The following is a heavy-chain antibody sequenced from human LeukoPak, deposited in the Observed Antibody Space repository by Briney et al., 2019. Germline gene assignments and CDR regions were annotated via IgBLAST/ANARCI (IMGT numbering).Heavy chain of an antibody. D-gene: IGHD3-22*01. CDR3: AKSDDSSGYYYGIVY. V-gene: IGHV3-23*01. CDR2: IGGSGGST. Sequence: PGESLKISCAASGFTFSSYAMNWVRQAPGKGLEWVSAIGGSGGSTYYADSVKGRFTISRDNSKNTLYLQMNSLRAEDTALYYCAKSDDSSGYYYGIVYWGQGTLVTVSS. CDR1: GFTFSSYA. J-gene: IGHJ4*02.